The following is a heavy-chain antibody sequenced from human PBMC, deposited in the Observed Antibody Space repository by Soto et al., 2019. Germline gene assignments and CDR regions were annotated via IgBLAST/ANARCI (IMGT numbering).Heavy chain of an antibody. Sequence: GASVKVSCKVSGFTFTSSAVQWVRQARGQRLEWIGWIVVGSGNTNYAQKFQERVTITRDMSTSTAYMELSSLRSEDTAVYYCAALDSSGYYYEAFDIWGQGTMVTVSS. V-gene: IGHV1-58*01. D-gene: IGHD3-22*01. CDR2: IVVGSGNT. J-gene: IGHJ3*02. CDR3: AALDSSGYYYEAFDI. CDR1: GFTFTSSA.